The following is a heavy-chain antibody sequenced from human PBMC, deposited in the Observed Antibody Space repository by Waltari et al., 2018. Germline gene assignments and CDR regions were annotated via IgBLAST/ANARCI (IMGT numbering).Heavy chain of an antibody. CDR3: AKLAAARKDYFDY. D-gene: IGHD6-13*01. Sequence: EVPLLESGGGLVQPEGSLRLSCAASGFTFRSYAMRGGRWAPGKWLGGLSGSSGSGGTISYAASLKCRFTISSDNSKKWLYLQMNSLGAEDTAVYYCAKLAAARKDYFDYWGQGTLVTVSS. CDR1: GFTFRSYA. CDR2: SSGSGGTI. J-gene: IGHJ4*02. V-gene: IGHV3-23*01.